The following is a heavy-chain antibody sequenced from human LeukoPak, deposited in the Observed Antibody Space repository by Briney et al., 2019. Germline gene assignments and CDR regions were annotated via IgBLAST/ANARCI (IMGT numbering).Heavy chain of an antibody. CDR3: ARAPVTSCRGAFCYPFDI. CDR2: IYSGGNT. V-gene: IGHV3-53*01. J-gene: IGHJ4*02. CDR1: GFTVISNY. Sequence: GGSLRLSCAASGFTVISNYMSWVRQAPGKGLEWVSVIYSGGNTYYADSVEGRFTISRDNSKNTLYLQMNSLRADDAAVYYCARAPVTSCRGAFCYPFDIWGQGTLVTVSS. D-gene: IGHD2-15*01.